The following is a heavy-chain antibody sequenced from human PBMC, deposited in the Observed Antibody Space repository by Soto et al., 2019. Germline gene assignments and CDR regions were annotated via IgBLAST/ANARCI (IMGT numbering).Heavy chain of an antibody. CDR2: ISPYNDDT. CDR1: GYTFSSYG. D-gene: IGHD3-22*01. CDR3: ATVGYYDSGGYRNYHYYGMDV. J-gene: IGHJ6*02. Sequence: QAQLVQSGAEVKKPGASVKVSCKASGYTFSSYGISWVRQAPGQGLEWLGWISPYNDDTNYAQKLQGRVTMTTDTSIRTATMERRSMRSYGTAVYYGATVGYYDSGGYRNYHYYGMDVWGQGTTVTVSS. V-gene: IGHV1-18*01.